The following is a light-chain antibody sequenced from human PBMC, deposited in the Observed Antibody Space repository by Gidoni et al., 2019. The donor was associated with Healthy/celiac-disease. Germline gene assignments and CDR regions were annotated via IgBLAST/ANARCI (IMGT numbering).Light chain of an antibody. Sequence: EIVMTQSPATLSVSPGERATLSCRASQSVSSNLACYQQIPGQAPRLLIYGASTSATGIPARFSGSGSGTEFTLTISSLQSEDFAVYYCQQYNNWPPLTFGQGTRLEIK. V-gene: IGKV3-15*01. J-gene: IGKJ5*01. CDR2: GAS. CDR1: QSVSSN. CDR3: QQYNNWPPLT.